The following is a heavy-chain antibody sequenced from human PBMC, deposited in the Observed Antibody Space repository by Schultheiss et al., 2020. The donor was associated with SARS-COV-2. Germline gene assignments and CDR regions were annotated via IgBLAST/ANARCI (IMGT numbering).Heavy chain of an antibody. Sequence: SETLSLTCTVSGGSISSGGYYWSWIRQPAGKGLEWIGRIYTSGSTNYNPSLKSRVTISVDTSKNQFSLKLSSVTAADTAVYYCARSRIAARPTPARDYYYYGMDVWGQGTAVTVSS. J-gene: IGHJ6*02. CDR2: IYTSGST. CDR3: ARSRIAARPTPARDYYYYGMDV. D-gene: IGHD6-6*01. V-gene: IGHV4-61*02. CDR1: GGSISSGGYY.